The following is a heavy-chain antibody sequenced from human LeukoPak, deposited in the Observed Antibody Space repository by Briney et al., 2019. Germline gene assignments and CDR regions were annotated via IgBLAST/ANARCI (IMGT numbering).Heavy chain of an antibody. CDR2: IYYSGST. V-gene: IGHV4-59*01. J-gene: IGHJ4*02. CDR3: ARGLAVDTAMDFDY. Sequence: PSETLSLTCTVSGGSISSYYWSWLRQPPGKGLEWIGYIYYSGSTNYNPSLKSRVTISVDTSKNQFSLKLSSVTAADTAVYYCARGLAVDTAMDFDYWGQGTLVTVSS. D-gene: IGHD5-18*01. CDR1: GGSISSYY.